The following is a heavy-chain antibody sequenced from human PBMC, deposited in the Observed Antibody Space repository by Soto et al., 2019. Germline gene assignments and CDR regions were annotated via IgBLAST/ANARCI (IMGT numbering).Heavy chain of an antibody. V-gene: IGHV4-4*02. CDR2: IHLGGST. CDR1: SGSVSSRNW. J-gene: IGHJ4*02. CDR3: ARNGDYYFDF. D-gene: IGHD3-10*01. Sequence: PSETLSLTCAVSSGSVSSRNWWSWVRQPPGEGLEWIGEIHLGGSTNYNPSLKSRVTLSIDKSKNQLTLKLNSVTAADTAVYHCARNGDYYFDFWGQGTLVTVSS.